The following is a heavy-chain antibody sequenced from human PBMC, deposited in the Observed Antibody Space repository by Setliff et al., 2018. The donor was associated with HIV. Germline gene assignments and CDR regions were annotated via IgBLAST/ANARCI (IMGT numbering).Heavy chain of an antibody. J-gene: IGHJ4*02. Sequence: PSETLSLTCAVYGESFSGYYWSWIRQLPGEGLEWIGEINHSGSTNYNPSLKSRVTISVDASKNQFSLKLTSVTAADTAVYFSARAHIAARPFDHWGQGTLVTVSS. V-gene: IGHV4-34*01. CDR1: GESFSGYY. D-gene: IGHD6-6*01. CDR3: ARAHIAARPFDH. CDR2: INHSGST.